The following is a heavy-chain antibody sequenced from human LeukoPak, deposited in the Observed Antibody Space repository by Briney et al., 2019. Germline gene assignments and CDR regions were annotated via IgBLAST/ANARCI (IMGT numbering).Heavy chain of an antibody. D-gene: IGHD2-15*01. CDR1: GFTFYNYG. CDR2: ISFDGSDK. CDR3: ARDSSHCSGGRCYYVGTIEI. Sequence: GGSLRLSCAASGFTFYNYGIPWVRQAPGEGLEWVAVISFDGSDKYYADSVKGRFTISRDNSKNTLYLQMNTLRDEDTAVYYRARDSSHCSGGRCYYVGTIEIWGQGTMVTVSS. V-gene: IGHV3-30*03. J-gene: IGHJ3*02.